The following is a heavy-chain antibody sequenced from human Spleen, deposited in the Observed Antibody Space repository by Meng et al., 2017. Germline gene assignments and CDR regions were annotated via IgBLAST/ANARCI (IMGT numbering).Heavy chain of an antibody. CDR3: AREISLYSYGRYWVLDY. CDR1: GFTFSSYW. D-gene: IGHD5-18*01. Sequence: GESMKISCAASGFTFSSYWMHWVRQVPGKGLEWVSSISSSSSYIYYADSVKGRFTISRDNAKNSLYLQMNSLRAEDTAVYYCAREISLYSYGRYWVLDYWGQGTLVTVSS. V-gene: IGHV3-21*01. J-gene: IGHJ4*02. CDR2: ISSSSSYI.